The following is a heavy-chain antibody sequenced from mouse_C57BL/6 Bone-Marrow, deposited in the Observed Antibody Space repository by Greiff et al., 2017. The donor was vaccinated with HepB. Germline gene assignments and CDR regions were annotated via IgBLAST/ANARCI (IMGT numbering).Heavy chain of an antibody. D-gene: IGHD3-2*02. J-gene: IGHJ2*01. Sequence: VKLQESGAELARPGASVKLSCKASGYTFTSYGISWVKQRTGQGLEWIGEIYPRSGNTYYNEKFKGKATLTADKSSSTAYMELRSLTSEDSAVYFCARTAAQASYYFDYWGQGTTLTVSS. CDR1: GYTFTSYG. CDR3: ARTAAQASYYFDY. V-gene: IGHV1-81*01. CDR2: IYPRSGNT.